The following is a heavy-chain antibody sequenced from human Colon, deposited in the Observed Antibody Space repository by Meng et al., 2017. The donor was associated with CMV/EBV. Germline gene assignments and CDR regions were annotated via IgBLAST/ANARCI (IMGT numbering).Heavy chain of an antibody. CDR1: SVNGDSYA. CDR3: ARANDFGRTGSPYYFDS. Sequence: SVNGDSYAWNWIRQPPGKGLEWIGYIYLSGHTHYNPSLRSRVTLSLDTANDRFSLNLTSVTAADTAIYYCARANDFGRTGSPYYFDSWGHGALVTVSS. CDR2: IYLSGHT. J-gene: IGHJ4*01. V-gene: IGHV4-30-2*01. D-gene: IGHD4/OR15-4a*01.